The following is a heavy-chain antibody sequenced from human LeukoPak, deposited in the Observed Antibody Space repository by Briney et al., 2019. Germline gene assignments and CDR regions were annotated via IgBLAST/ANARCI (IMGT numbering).Heavy chain of an antibody. CDR3: AKDGGEGYGSFDY. V-gene: IGHV3-30*18. CDR2: ISYDGSNK. CDR1: GFTFSSYA. Sequence: GGSLRLSCAASGFTFSSYAMSWVRQAPGKGLEWVAVISYDGSNKYYADSVKGRFTISRDNSKNTLYLQMNSLRAEDTAVYYCAKDGGEGYGSFDYWGQGTLVTVSS. D-gene: IGHD3-16*01. J-gene: IGHJ4*02.